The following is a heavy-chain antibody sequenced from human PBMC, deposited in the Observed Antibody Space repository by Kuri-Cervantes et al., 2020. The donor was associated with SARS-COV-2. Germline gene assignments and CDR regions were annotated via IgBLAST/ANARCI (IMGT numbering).Heavy chain of an antibody. V-gene: IGHV3-23*01. D-gene: IGHD6-13*01. CDR1: GFTFSSYA. CDR2: ISGSGGST. Sequence: GESLKISCAASGFTFSSYAMSWVRQAPGKGLEWVSAISGSGGSTYYADSVKGRFTISRDNSKNTLYLQINSLRAEDTAVYYCAKVQQLGSSWYWFDPWGQGTLVTVSS. J-gene: IGHJ5*02. CDR3: AKVQQLGSSWYWFDP.